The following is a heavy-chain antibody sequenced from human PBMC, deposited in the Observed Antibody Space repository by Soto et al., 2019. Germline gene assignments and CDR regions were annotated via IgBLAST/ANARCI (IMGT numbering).Heavy chain of an antibody. V-gene: IGHV3-15*01. CDR1: GFTFSNAW. D-gene: IGHD2-2*01. J-gene: IGHJ4*02. CDR3: TANPTTRYCSSTSCLYFDY. Sequence: GGSLRLSCAASGFTFSNAWMSWVRQAPGKGLEWVGRIKSKTDGGTTDYAAPVKGRFTISRDDSKNTLYLQMNSLKTEDTAVYYCTANPTTRYCSSTSCLYFDYWGQGTLVTVSS. CDR2: IKSKTDGGTT.